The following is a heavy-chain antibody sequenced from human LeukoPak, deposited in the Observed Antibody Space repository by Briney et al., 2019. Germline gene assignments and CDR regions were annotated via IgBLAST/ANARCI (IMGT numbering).Heavy chain of an antibody. CDR3: ARYGDYVRYYYYMDV. CDR1: GGSFSGCY. J-gene: IGHJ6*03. D-gene: IGHD4-17*01. Sequence: SETLSLTCAVYGGSFSGCYWSWIRQPPGKGLEWIGEISHSGSTNYNPSLKSRVTISVDTSKNQFSLKLSSVTAADTAVYYCARYGDYVRYYYYMDVWGKGTTVTISS. CDR2: ISHSGST. V-gene: IGHV4-34*01.